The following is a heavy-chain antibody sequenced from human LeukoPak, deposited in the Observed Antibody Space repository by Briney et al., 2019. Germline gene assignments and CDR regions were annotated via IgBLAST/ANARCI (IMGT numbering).Heavy chain of an antibody. CDR3: TSLRYFDWAPYDY. CDR1: GFTLCDYT. CDR2: IRSKAYGGTT. J-gene: IGHJ4*02. D-gene: IGHD3-9*01. Sequence: TGGSLRLSCTASGFTLCDYTMSWVRQAPGEGLEWGGFIRSKAYGGTTEYAASVKGRFTISRDDSKSIAYLQMNSLKTEDTAVYYCTSLRYFDWAPYDYWGQGTLVTVSS. V-gene: IGHV3-49*04.